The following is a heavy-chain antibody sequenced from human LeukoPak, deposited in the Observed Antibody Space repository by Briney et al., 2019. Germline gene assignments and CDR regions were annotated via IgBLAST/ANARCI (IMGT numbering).Heavy chain of an antibody. V-gene: IGHV3-48*03. CDR2: ITSSGSTI. J-gene: IGHJ4*02. CDR3: AIPTYHYDSSGQGY. Sequence: PGGSLRLSCAASGFTFSSYEMNWVRQAPGKGLEWVSYITSSGSTIYYADSVKGRFTISRDNAKNSLYLQMNSLRAEDTAVYYCAIPTYHYDSSGQGYWGQGTLVTVSS. D-gene: IGHD3-22*01. CDR1: GFTFSSYE.